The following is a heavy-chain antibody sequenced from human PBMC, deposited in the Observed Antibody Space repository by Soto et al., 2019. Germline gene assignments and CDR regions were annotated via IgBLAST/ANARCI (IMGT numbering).Heavy chain of an antibody. J-gene: IGHJ3*02. CDR1: GFPLSRCA. CDR3: AKDVLSQWLALGLI. Sequence: GGALRLSCAASGFPLSRCAMVWVRQAPGKGLEWISGTSGGATSTYYADSVKGRFTISGDNSNSTLYLQMNSLTAGDTAVYYCAKDVLSQWLALGLICGQGTVVTVSS. V-gene: IGHV3-23*01. D-gene: IGHD6-19*01. CDR2: TSGGATST.